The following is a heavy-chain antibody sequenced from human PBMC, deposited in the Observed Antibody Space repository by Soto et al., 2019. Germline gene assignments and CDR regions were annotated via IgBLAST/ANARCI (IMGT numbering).Heavy chain of an antibody. CDR2: INAGNGNT. CDR1: GYTFTSYD. J-gene: IGHJ4*02. CDR3: ARDKITGLLAY. D-gene: IGHD1-20*01. Sequence: ASVKFSCKASGYTFTSYDMHWVRQAPGQMLECMVWINAGNGNTKYXXKFQGRVXXTRDTSASKAXMELSXLRSEDTAVYYCARDKITGLLAYWCQRTPVTXSS. V-gene: IGHV1-3*01.